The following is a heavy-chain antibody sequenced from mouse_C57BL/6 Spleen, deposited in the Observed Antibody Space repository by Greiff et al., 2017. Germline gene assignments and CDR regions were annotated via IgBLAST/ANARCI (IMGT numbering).Heavy chain of an antibody. CDR3: ASADYHYFYY. CDR2: ISYDGSN. CDR1: GYSITSGYY. V-gene: IGHV3-6*01. Sequence: DVKLQESGPGLVKPSQSLSLTCSVTGYSITSGYYWNWIRQFPGNKLEWMGYISYDGSNNYNPSLKKSISITRDTSKHPIFLKLNSVTTEDTSTYFCASADYHYFYYWCQGTTLTFSS. J-gene: IGHJ2*01. D-gene: IGHD5-5*01.